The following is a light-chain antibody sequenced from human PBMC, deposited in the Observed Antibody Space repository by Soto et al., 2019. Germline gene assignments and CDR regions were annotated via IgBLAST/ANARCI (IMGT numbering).Light chain of an antibody. V-gene: IGKV3-15*01. CDR1: QSVSTN. J-gene: IGKJ2*01. CDR2: GAS. CDR3: QQHFGFPYT. Sequence: EIVMTQSPATLSVSPGERATLSCRASQSVSTNLAWYQQKPGQAPRLLIYGASTRVTGIPARFSGSGSGTEFTLTISSLQSEDVALYFCQQHFGFPYTFGQGTKLEI.